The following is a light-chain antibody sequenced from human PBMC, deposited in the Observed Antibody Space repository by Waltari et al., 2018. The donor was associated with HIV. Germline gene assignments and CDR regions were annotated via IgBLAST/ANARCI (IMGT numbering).Light chain of an antibody. V-gene: IGLV2-23*01. CDR3: SSYANNTSDVL. CDR1: SRDIDNFNL. Sequence: QSALTQPAAMSGSPGQSTTISCTGTSRDIDNFNLVSWYQQYPGKAPQLIIYEATKRPSGVSNRFSGSKSGNTASLTISGLQADDEADYYCSSYANNTSDVLFGGGTKLTVL. J-gene: IGLJ2*01. CDR2: EAT.